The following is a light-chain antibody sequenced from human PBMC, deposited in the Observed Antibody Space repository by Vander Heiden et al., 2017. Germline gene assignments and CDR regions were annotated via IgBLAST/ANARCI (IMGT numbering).Light chain of an antibody. J-gene: IGKJ5*01. CDR3: QQNHNWPAIT. Sequence: EIVMTQSRATLSVSPGERAILSCRASQSISSNLAWYQQKAGQAPRLLIYGASTRATDIPARFSGSGCGTEFTLTISSRQSENFAVYYCQQNHNWPAITFGQGTRMEIK. CDR2: GAS. CDR1: QSISSN. V-gene: IGKV3-15*01.